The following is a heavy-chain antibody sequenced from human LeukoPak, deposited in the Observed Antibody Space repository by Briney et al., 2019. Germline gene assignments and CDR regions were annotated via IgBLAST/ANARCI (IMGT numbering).Heavy chain of an antibody. CDR3: ARALDTAMAAYGMDV. V-gene: IGHV1-46*01. Sequence: ASVKVSCKASGYTFTSYYMHWVRQAPGQGLEWLGIINPSGGSTSYAQKFQGRVTMTTDTSTSTAYMELRSLRSDDTAVYYCARALDTAMAAYGMDVWGQGTTVTVSS. D-gene: IGHD5-18*01. CDR1: GYTFTSYY. CDR2: INPSGGST. J-gene: IGHJ6*02.